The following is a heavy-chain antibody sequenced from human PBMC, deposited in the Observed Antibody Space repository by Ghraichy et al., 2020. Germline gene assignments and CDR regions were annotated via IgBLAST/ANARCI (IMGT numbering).Heavy chain of an antibody. D-gene: IGHD3-22*01. Sequence: SETLSLTCVLSGGSISSSNWWSWVRQPPGKGLEWIGDIYHSGTAYYNPSLKSRITMSVDRSKNQFFLKLSSVTAADTAVYYCARVERVIVALDIWGQGTMVTVSS. V-gene: IGHV4/OR15-8*01. CDR2: IYHSGTA. CDR3: ARVERVIVALDI. J-gene: IGHJ3*02. CDR1: GGSISSSNW.